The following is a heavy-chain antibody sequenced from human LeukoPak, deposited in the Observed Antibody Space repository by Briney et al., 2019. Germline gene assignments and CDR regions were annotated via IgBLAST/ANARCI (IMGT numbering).Heavy chain of an antibody. CDR2: ISSSGSTI. CDR3: ARVGLGASLDAFDI. CDR1: GFTFSSYE. Sequence: PGGSLRLSCAASGFTFSSYEMNWVRQAPGKGLEWVSYISSSGSTIYYADSVKSRFTISRDNAKNSLYLQMNSLRAEDTAVYYCARVGLGASLDAFDIWGQGTMVTVSS. D-gene: IGHD3-10*01. V-gene: IGHV3-48*03. J-gene: IGHJ3*02.